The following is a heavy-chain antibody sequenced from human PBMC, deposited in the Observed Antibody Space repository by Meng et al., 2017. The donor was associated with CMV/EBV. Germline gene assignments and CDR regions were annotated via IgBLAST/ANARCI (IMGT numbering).Heavy chain of an antibody. J-gene: IGHJ4*02. CDR2: IYYSGST. CDR3: ARVQDTASIDY. Sequence: SETLSLTCTVSGGSISSNYWSWIPQPPGKGLEWIGYIYYSGSTNYNPSLKSRVTISVDTSKNQFSLKLSSVTAADTAVYYCARVQDTASIDYWGQGTLVTVSS. V-gene: IGHV4-59*01. D-gene: IGHD5-18*01. CDR1: GGSISSNY.